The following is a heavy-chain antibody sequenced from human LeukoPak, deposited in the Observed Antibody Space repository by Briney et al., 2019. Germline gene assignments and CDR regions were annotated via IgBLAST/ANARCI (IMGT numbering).Heavy chain of an antibody. D-gene: IGHD5-12*01. CDR3: ARVGYSGYDHFDY. CDR1: GFTFSSYW. V-gene: IGHV3-74*01. CDR2: INSDRSST. Sequence: GGSLRLSCAASGFTFSSYWMHWVRQAPGKGLVWVSRINSDRSSTSYADSVKGRFTISRDNAKNTLYLQMNSLRAEDTAVYYCARVGYSGYDHFDYWGQGTLVTASS. J-gene: IGHJ4*02.